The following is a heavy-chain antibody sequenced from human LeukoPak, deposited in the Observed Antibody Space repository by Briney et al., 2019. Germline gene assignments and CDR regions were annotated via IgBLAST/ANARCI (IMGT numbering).Heavy chain of an antibody. CDR2: ISYDGSNK. CDR3: AKDGTSFGVADY. D-gene: IGHD3-3*01. CDR1: GFTFSSYG. Sequence: GRPLRLSCAASGFTFSSYGMHWVRQAPGKGLEWVAVISYDGSNKYYADSVKGRFTISRDNSKNTLYLQMNSLRAEDTAVYYCAKDGTSFGVADYWGQGTLVTVSS. V-gene: IGHV3-30*18. J-gene: IGHJ4*02.